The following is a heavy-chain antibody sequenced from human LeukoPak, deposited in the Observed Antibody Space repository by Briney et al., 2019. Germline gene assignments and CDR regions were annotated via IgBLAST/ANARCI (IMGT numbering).Heavy chain of an antibody. CDR2: ISSSSSTI. Sequence: GGSLRLSCAASGFTFSSYSMNWVRQAPGKGLEWVSYISSSSSTIYYADSVKGRFTISRDNAKNSLYLQMNSLRAEDTAVYNCAREGGVDYWGQGTLVTVSS. V-gene: IGHV3-48*01. CDR1: GFTFSSYS. D-gene: IGHD2-21*01. J-gene: IGHJ4*02. CDR3: AREGGVDY.